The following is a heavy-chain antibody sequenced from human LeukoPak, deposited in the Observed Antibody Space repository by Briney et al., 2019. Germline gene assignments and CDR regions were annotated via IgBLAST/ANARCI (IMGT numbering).Heavy chain of an antibody. CDR1: GGSISSGGYY. J-gene: IGHJ6*03. V-gene: IGHV4-31*03. Sequence: SQTLSLTCTVSGGSISSGGYYWSWIRQHPGTGLEWIGYIYYSGSTYYNPSLKSRVTISVDTSKNQFSLKLSSVTAADTAVYYCARGNYYYYYMDVWGKGTTVTVSS. CDR3: ARGNYYYYYMDV. CDR2: IYYSGST.